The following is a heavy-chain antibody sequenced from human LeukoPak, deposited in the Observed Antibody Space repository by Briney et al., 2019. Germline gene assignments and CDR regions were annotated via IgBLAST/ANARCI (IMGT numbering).Heavy chain of an antibody. Sequence: GRSLRLSYAASGFTFSNSNMNGIRQAPAKGLECVSSLICSTSSIYYADSVKDRFTISSHNAKNSLYLQTNSLSAEDTAVSYCARDSRLVVAGVFDPWGKGTTVTVSS. CDR2: LICSTSSI. D-gene: IGHD2-15*01. CDR3: ARDSRLVVAGVFDP. CDR1: GFTFSNSN. J-gene: IGHJ5*02. V-gene: IGHV3-21*01.